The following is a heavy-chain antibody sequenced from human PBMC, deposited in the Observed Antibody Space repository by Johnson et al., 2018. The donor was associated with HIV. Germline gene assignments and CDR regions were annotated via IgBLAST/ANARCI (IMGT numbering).Heavy chain of an antibody. V-gene: IGHV3-7*01. D-gene: IGHD6-13*01. J-gene: IGHJ3*02. CDR3: ARLGSTSSGAFDI. CDR1: GFSFRNYW. Sequence: VQVLESGGGLVQPGGSLRLSCAASGFSFRNYWMSWVRQAPGKGLEWVANIKQDGSEKYYVDSVKGRLTISRDNAENSLYLQMNSLRGEDTAVYYCARLGSTSSGAFDIWGQGTMVTVSS. CDR2: IKQDGSEK.